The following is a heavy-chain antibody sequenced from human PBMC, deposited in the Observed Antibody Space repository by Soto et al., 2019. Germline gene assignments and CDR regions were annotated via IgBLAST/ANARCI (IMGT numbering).Heavy chain of an antibody. D-gene: IGHD2-2*01. V-gene: IGHV1-69*01. J-gene: IGHJ4*02. CDR1: GGTFGSYA. Sequence: QVQLVQSGAEVKKPGSSVKVSCKASGGTFGSYAFSWVRQAPGQGLEWMGGIIPVSGAAHYAQKFQCRVTITADESTSTAYMELSSLSSQDTAVYYCATALGCRSTSCTLDYWGKGTRVIVSS. CDR2: IIPVSGAA. CDR3: ATALGCRSTSCTLDY.